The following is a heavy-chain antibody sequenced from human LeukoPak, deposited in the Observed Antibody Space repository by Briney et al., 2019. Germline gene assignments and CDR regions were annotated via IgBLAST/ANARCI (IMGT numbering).Heavy chain of an antibody. Sequence: SETLSLTCTVSGGSISTYYWSWIRQPPGKGLEWIGYIYYSGSTNSNPSLKSRVTISVDTSKNQFSLKLSSVTTADTAVYFRARHAGGCNSASCYNHYYYGMDVWGQGTTVTVSS. CDR3: ARHAGGCNSASCYNHYYYGMDV. V-gene: IGHV4-59*08. D-gene: IGHD2-2*02. J-gene: IGHJ6*02. CDR1: GGSISTYY. CDR2: IYYSGST.